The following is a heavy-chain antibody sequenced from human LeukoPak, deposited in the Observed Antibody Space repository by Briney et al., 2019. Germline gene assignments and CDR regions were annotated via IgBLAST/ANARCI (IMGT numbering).Heavy chain of an antibody. J-gene: IGHJ4*02. D-gene: IGHD5-18*01. CDR3: ARDNQYSYGPGPFDY. Sequence: ASVKVSCKASGYTFTGYYMHWVRQAPGQGLEWMGWINPNSGGTNYAQKFQGWVTITADESTSTAYMELSSLRSEDTAVYYCARDNQYSYGPGPFDYWGQGTLVTVSS. CDR1: GYTFTGYY. CDR2: INPNSGGT. V-gene: IGHV1-2*04.